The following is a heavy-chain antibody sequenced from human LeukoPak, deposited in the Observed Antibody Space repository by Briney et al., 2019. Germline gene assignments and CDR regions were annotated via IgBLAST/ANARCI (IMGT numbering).Heavy chain of an antibody. CDR3: ARNRDGYNSFDY. CDR2: ISYSGST. CDR1: GGSISSGEYY. V-gene: IGHV4-30-4*01. D-gene: IGHD5-24*01. J-gene: IGHJ4*02. Sequence: PSETLSLTCTVSGGSISSGEYYWSWIRQSPGKGLEWIGYISYSGSTYYNPSLKSRLTISVDTSKNHFSLKLSSVTAADTAVYYCARNRDGYNSFDYWGQGTLVTVSS.